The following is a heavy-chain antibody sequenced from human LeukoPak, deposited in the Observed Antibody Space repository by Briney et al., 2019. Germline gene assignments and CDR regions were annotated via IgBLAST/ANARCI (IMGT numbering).Heavy chain of an antibody. D-gene: IGHD6-13*01. J-gene: IGHJ4*02. CDR1: GFTFSDYY. CDR3: AREDGYSSSWYSDY. CDR2: ISSTSIST. V-gene: IGHV3-11*05. Sequence: GGSLRLSCAASGFTFSDYYMSWIRQAPGKGLEGVSDISSTSISTNYADSVKGRFSISRDNAKNSLYLQMNSLRAEDTAVYYCAREDGYSSSWYSDYWGQGTPVTVSS.